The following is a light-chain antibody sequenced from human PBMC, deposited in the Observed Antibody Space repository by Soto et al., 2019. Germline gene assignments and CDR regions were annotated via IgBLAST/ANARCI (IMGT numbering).Light chain of an antibody. CDR2: EVS. V-gene: IGLV2-23*02. J-gene: IGLJ1*01. CDR3: CSYERISPLLYF. Sequence: QSVLTQPASVSGSPGQSTTIPCTGNSSDVGSYNVVSWYQQHPGKAPKLMIYEVSKRPSGVSNRFSGSKSGHPASLTISGLQAEDEADYYSCSYERISPLLYFFGTGTKATV. CDR1: SSDVGSYNV.